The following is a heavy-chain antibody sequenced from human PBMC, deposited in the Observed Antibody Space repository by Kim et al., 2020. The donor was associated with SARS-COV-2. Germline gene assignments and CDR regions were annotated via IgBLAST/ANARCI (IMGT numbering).Heavy chain of an antibody. D-gene: IGHD3-3*01. V-gene: IGHV4-59*01. CDR2: IYYSGST. J-gene: IGHJ5*02. CDR1: GGSISSYY. Sequence: SETLSLTCTVSGGSISSYYWSWIRQPPGKGLEWIGYIYYSGSTNYNPSLKSRVTISVDTSKNQLSLKLSSVTAADTAGHYCARAQGDLWSGDWFDPWGQG. CDR3: ARAQGDLWSGDWFDP.